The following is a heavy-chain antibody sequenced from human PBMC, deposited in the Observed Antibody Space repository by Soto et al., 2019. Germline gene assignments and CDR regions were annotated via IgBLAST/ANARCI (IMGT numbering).Heavy chain of an antibody. CDR3: ARQAYSSSSGYYYGMDV. J-gene: IGHJ6*02. D-gene: IGHD6-6*01. CDR2: IIPIFGTA. CDR1: GGTFSSYA. Sequence: SVKVSCKASGGTFSSYAISWVRQAPGQGLEWMGGIIPIFGTANYAQKFQGRVTITADESTSTAYMELSSLRSEDTAVYYCARQAYSSSSGYYYGMDVWGQGTTVTVSS. V-gene: IGHV1-69*13.